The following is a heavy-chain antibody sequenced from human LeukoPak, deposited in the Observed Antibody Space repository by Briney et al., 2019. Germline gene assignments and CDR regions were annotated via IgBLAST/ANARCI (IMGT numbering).Heavy chain of an antibody. D-gene: IGHD4-11*01. CDR2: TYYRSKWYN. CDR3: ARKGTVTTPFDY. V-gene: IGHV6-1*01. J-gene: IGHJ4*02. CDR1: GDSVSSNSAA. Sequence: SETLSLTCAISGDSVSSNSAAWNWIRQSPSRGREWLGRTYYRSKWYNDYAESVKSRITINSDTSKNQFSLHLNSVTPEDTAVYYCARKGTVTTPFDYWGRGNLVTVSS.